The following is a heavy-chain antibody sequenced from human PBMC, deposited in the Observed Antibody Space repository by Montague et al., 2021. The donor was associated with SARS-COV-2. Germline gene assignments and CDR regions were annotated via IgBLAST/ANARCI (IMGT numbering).Heavy chain of an antibody. D-gene: IGHD3-10*01. V-gene: IGHV3-23*01. CDR1: GFTFSTYG. CDR3: LNYHGSGSYGDF. CDR2: ISGSAMRT. J-gene: IGHJ4*02. Sequence: SLRLSCAASGFTFSTYGMTWVRQAPGKGLEWVSSISGSAMRTHYPDSVKGRFTISRDNSKNTLYLQMSSLRAEDTAVYFCLNYHGSGSYGDFWGQGTLVTVSP.